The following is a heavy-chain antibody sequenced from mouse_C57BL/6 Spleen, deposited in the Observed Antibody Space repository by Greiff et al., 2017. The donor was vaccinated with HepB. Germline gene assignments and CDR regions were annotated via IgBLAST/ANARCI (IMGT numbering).Heavy chain of an antibody. D-gene: IGHD2-4*01. CDR1: GYAFSSSW. V-gene: IGHV1-82*01. CDR2: MYPGDGAT. J-gene: IGHJ4*01. Sequence: QVQLQQSGPELVKPGASVPISCKASGYAFSSSWLNWVKQRPGKGLEWIGRMYPGDGATNYNGKFKGKATLTADKSSSTAYMQLSSLTAEDSAVYFCARSGYDYDEKGRAMDDWGQGTSVTVSS. CDR3: ARSGYDYDEKGRAMDD.